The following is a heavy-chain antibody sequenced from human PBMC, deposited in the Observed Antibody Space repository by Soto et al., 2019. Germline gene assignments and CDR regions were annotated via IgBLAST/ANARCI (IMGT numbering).Heavy chain of an antibody. CDR3: VFITMVRGVPNFDY. Sequence: GESLKISCKGSGYSFTSYWIGWVGQMPGKGLEWMGIIYPGDSDTRYSPSFQGQVTISADKSISTAYLQWSSLKASDTAMYYCVFITMVRGVPNFDYWGQGTLVTVSS. CDR1: GYSFTSYW. V-gene: IGHV5-51*01. CDR2: IYPGDSDT. J-gene: IGHJ4*02. D-gene: IGHD3-10*01.